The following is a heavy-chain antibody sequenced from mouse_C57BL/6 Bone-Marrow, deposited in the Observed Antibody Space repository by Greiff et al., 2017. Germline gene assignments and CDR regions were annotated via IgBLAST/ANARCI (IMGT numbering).Heavy chain of an antibody. Sequence: EVKVVESGGGLVKPGGSLKLSCAASGFTFSDYGMHWVRQAPEKGLEWVAYISSGSSTIYYADTVKGRFTISRDNAKNTLFLQMTSLMSEDTAMYYCASFFFDYWGQGTTLTVSS. CDR1: GFTFSDYG. CDR3: ASFFFDY. J-gene: IGHJ2*01. CDR2: ISSGSSTI. V-gene: IGHV5-17*01.